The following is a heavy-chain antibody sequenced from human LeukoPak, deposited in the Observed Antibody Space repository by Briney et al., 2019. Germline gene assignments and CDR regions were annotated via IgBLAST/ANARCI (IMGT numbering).Heavy chain of an antibody. J-gene: IGHJ4*02. CDR2: ISAYNGNT. CDR1: GYTFTSYG. Sequence: ASVEVSCKASGYTFTSYGISWVRQAPGQGLEWMGWISAYNGNTRYAQKFQGRVTMTTDTSTSTAYLELRSLRSDDTAIYYCARDYSHYCSSTSCSFYFDYWGQGTLVTVSS. V-gene: IGHV1-18*01. D-gene: IGHD2-2*01. CDR3: ARDYSHYCSSTSCSFYFDY.